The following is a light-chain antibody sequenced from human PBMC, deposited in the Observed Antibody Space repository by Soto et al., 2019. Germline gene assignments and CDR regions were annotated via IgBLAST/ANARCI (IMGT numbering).Light chain of an antibody. Sequence: EIVLTQSPATLSLSPGERATLSCRASQSVSSYLAWYQQKPGQAPRLLIYDASNRATGIPARFSGSGSGTDFTLIINRLEPEDFAVYYCQQFDSSSMYTFGQGTKVDIK. V-gene: IGKV3-11*01. CDR1: QSVSSY. CDR2: DAS. CDR3: QQFDSSSMYT. J-gene: IGKJ2*01.